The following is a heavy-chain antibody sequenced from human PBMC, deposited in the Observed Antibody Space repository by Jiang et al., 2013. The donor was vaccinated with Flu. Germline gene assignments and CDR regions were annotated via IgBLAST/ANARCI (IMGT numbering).Heavy chain of an antibody. V-gene: IGHV5-51*01. D-gene: IGHD6-13*01. Sequence: VQLVESGAEVKKPGESLKISCKGSGYSFTSYWIGWVRQMPGKGLEWMGIIYPGDSDTRYSPSFQGQVTISADKSISTAYLQWSSLKASDTAMYYCARLDSSSWYHSYFDYWGQGTLVTVSS. CDR2: IYPGDSDT. CDR3: ARLDSSSWYHSYFDY. CDR1: GYSFTSYW. J-gene: IGHJ4*02.